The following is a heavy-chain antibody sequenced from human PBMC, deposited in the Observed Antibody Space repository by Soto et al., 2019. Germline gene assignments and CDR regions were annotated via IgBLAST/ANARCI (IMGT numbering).Heavy chain of an antibody. Sequence: QVQLQQWGAGLLKPSETLSLTCAVYGGSFSGYYWSWIRQPPGKGLEWIGEINHSGSTNYNPSLKSRVTISVDTSKNQCSLKLRSVTAADTAVYYCARGRYYYGSGSHYYYGMDVWGQGTTVTVSS. CDR2: INHSGST. V-gene: IGHV4-34*01. CDR1: GGSFSGYY. D-gene: IGHD3-10*01. J-gene: IGHJ6*02. CDR3: ARGRYYYGSGSHYYYGMDV.